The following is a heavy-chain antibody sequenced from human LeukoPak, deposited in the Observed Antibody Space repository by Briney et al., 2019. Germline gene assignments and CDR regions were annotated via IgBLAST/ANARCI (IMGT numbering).Heavy chain of an antibody. CDR2: IYYRGST. Sequence: PSGTLSLTCTVSGGSISSSRDYWGWIRQPPGKGLEWIGSIYYRGSTYYNPSLKSRVTISVDTSKNQFSLKLSSVTAADTAVYYCARHVEIAVAGPIDYWGQGTLVTVSS. CDR1: GGSISSSRDY. CDR3: ARHVEIAVAGPIDY. V-gene: IGHV4-39*01. D-gene: IGHD6-19*01. J-gene: IGHJ4*02.